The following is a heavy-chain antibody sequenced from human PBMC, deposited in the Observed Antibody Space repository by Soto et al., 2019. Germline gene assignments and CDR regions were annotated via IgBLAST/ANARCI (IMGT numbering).Heavy chain of an antibody. J-gene: IGHJ3*02. Sequence: QVQLVESGGGVVQPGRSLRLTCETSNFDFSSYGMHWVRQSPDKGLEWVALIRDDGSSQYYADSVKGRFTISRDNSKNSLFVQMTKVGAEDTAIYYCASSTLTDAFDIWGQGTMVTVSS. CDR2: IRDDGSSQ. CDR1: NFDFSSYG. D-gene: IGHD2-15*01. V-gene: IGHV3-33*01. CDR3: ASSTLTDAFDI.